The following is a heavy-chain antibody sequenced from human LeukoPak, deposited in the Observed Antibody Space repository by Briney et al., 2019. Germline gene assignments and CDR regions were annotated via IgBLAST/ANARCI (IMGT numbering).Heavy chain of an antibody. Sequence: PSETLSLTCTVSGDSISSSSYYWGWIRQPPGKGLEWIGSIYYRGSTYYNPSLKSRVTISVDTSKSQFSLKLSSVTAADTAVYYCARGVRYSSGWYGEYYFDYWGQGTLVTVSS. V-gene: IGHV4-39*01. J-gene: IGHJ4*02. CDR2: IYYRGST. CDR1: GDSISSSSYY. D-gene: IGHD6-19*01. CDR3: ARGVRYSSGWYGEYYFDY.